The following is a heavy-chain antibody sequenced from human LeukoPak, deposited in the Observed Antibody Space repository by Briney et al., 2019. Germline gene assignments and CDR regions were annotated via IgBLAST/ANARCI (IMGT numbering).Heavy chain of an antibody. V-gene: IGHV4-31*03. Sequence: SETLSLTCTVSGGSVSSGDYYWSWIRQLPGKGLEWIGYIYYSGSTYYNPSLKSRLTISVDTSKNQFSLKLSSVTAADTVVYYCARRRGNTSGFQGYYFDYWGQGTLVNVSS. D-gene: IGHD6-19*01. CDR1: GGSVSSGDYY. CDR3: ARRRGNTSGFQGYYFDY. J-gene: IGHJ4*02. CDR2: IYYSGST.